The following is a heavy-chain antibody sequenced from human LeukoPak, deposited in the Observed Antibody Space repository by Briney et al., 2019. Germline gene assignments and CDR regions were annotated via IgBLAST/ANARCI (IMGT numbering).Heavy chain of an antibody. D-gene: IGHD3-22*01. CDR1: GFTFSSYS. Sequence: SGGSLRLSCAASGFTFSSYSMTWVRQAPGKGLEWVSSISSSSSYIYYADSVKGRFTISRDNAKNSLYLQMNSLRAEDTAVYYCARGLYYYDSSGPHWGQGTLVTVSS. CDR2: ISSSSSYI. CDR3: ARGLYYYDSSGPH. J-gene: IGHJ4*02. V-gene: IGHV3-21*01.